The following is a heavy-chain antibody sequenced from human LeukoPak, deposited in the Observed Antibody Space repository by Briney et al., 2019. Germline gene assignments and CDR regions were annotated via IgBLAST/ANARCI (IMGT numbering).Heavy chain of an antibody. Sequence: PSETLSLTCAVYGGSFSGYYWSWIRQPPGKGLEWIGEINHSGSTNYNPSLKSRVTISVDTSKNQFSLKLSSVTAADTAVYYCARGGGITIFGVVIHYYIDVWGKGTTVTVSS. V-gene: IGHV4-34*01. J-gene: IGHJ6*03. CDR2: INHSGST. D-gene: IGHD3-3*01. CDR1: GGSFSGYY. CDR3: ARGGGITIFGVVIHYYIDV.